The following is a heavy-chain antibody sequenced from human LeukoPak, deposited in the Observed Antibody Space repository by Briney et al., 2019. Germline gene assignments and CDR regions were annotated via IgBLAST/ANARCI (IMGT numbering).Heavy chain of an antibody. V-gene: IGHV4-59*12. CDR2: IYYSGST. Sequence: SETLSLTCTVSGGSISSYYWSWIRQPPGKGLEWIGYIYYSGSTNYNPSLKSRVTISVDTSKNQFSLKLSSVTAADTAVYYCARGGIRRPPQIWGQGTRVTVSS. CDR1: GGSISSYY. CDR3: ARGGIRRPPQI. J-gene: IGHJ3*02.